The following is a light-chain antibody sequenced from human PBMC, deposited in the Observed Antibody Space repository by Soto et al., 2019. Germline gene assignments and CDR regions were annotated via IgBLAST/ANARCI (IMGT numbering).Light chain of an antibody. V-gene: IGKV1-33*01. Sequence: DLQMTQSPSSLSASVGDRVTITCQASQDISNHLNWYQQKPGKARKLLIYDAANLETGVPSRFSGNGSGTYFAVTISSMQHEAIATYYCQQYDNLPLTFGVGTKVEIK. J-gene: IGKJ4*01. CDR1: QDISNH. CDR3: QQYDNLPLT. CDR2: DAA.